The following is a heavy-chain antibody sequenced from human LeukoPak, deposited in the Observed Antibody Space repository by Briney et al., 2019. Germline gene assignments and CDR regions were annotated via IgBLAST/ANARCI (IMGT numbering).Heavy chain of an antibody. V-gene: IGHV4-34*01. J-gene: IGHJ5*02. CDR2: INHSGSS. CDR3: AGPNYIP. Sequence: SETLSLTCAVYGGSLSGYHWSWIRQPPGKGLEYIGEINHSGSSKYNSSLKSRVTISVDTSKNQFSLKVNSVTAADTAVYYCAGPNYIPWGQGTLVTVSS. D-gene: IGHD5-24*01. CDR1: GGSLSGYH.